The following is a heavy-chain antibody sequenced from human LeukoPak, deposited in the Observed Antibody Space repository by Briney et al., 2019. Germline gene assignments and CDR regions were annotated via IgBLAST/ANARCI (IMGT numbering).Heavy chain of an antibody. Sequence: SQTLSLTCTVSGGSISSGGYYWSWIRQHPGKGLEWIGYIYYSGSTYYNPSLKSRVTISVDTSKNQFSLKLSSVTAADTAVYYCARGQDSSSWSTGFDYWGQGTLVTVSS. CDR3: ARGQDSSSWSTGFDY. CDR1: GGSISSGGYY. J-gene: IGHJ4*02. D-gene: IGHD6-13*01. V-gene: IGHV4-31*03. CDR2: IYYSGST.